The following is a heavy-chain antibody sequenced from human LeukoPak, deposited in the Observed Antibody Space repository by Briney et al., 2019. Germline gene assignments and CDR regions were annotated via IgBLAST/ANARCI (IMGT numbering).Heavy chain of an antibody. J-gene: IGHJ4*02. CDR2: ISSSSSYI. D-gene: IGHD5-18*01. Sequence: PGGSLRLSCAASGFTFSRHSINWVRQAPGKGLEWVSSISSSSSYIYYADSVKGRFTISRDNAKNSLYLQMNSLRAEDTAVYYCARGKRPREAMVVNFDYWGQGTLVTVSS. CDR1: GFTFSRHS. V-gene: IGHV3-21*01. CDR3: ARGKRPREAMVVNFDY.